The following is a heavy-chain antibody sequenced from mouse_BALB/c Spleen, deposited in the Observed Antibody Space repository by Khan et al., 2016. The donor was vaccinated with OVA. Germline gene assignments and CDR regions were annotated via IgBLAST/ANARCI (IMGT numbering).Heavy chain of an antibody. D-gene: IGHD1-1*01. CDR2: VSTGGSYT. CDR3: TRLAYYYDSEGFAY. V-gene: IGHV5-6*01. CDR1: GFTFSTYD. J-gene: IGHJ3*01. Sequence: DVELVESGGDLVKPGGSLKLSCAASGFTFSTYDMSWVRQTPDKRLEWVATVSTGGSYTYYPDSVKGRFPISRDNAKNTLYLQMSGLKSEDTAMFYCTRLAYYYDSEGFAYWGQGTLVTVSA.